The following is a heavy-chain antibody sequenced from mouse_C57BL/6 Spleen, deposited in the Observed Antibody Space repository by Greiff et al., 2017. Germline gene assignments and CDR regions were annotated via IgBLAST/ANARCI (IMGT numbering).Heavy chain of an antibody. J-gene: IGHJ1*03. D-gene: IGHD1-1*01. Sequence: EVQLQQSGPELVKPGASVKIPCKASGYTFTDYNMDWVKQSHGKSLEWIGDINPNNGGTIYNQKFKGKATLTVDKSSSTAYMELRSLTSEDTAVYYCARRSGSSFQWYFDVWGTGTTVTVSS. V-gene: IGHV1-18*01. CDR2: INPNNGGT. CDR1: GYTFTDYN. CDR3: ARRSGSSFQWYFDV.